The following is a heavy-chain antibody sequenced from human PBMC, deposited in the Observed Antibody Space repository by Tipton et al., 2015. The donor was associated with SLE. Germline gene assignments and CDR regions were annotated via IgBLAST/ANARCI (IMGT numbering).Heavy chain of an antibody. CDR1: GGSISSYY. J-gene: IGHJ2*01. V-gene: IGHV4-59*01. CDR2: IYYSGST. CDR3: ASAHPSYWYFDL. Sequence: TLSLTCTVSGGSISSYYWSWIRQPPGKGLEWIGYIYYSGSTNYNPSLKSRVTISVDTSKNQFSLKLSSVTAADTAVYYCASAHPSYWYFDLWGRGALVTVPS.